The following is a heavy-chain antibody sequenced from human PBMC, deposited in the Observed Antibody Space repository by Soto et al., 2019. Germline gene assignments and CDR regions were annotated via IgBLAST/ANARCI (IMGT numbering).Heavy chain of an antibody. CDR1: GGSISSSSYY. V-gene: IGHV4-39*01. D-gene: IGHD4-17*01. Sequence: SETLSLTCTVSGGSISSSSYYWGWIRQPPGKGLEWIGSIYYSGSTYYNPSLKSRVTMSVDTSKNQFSLKLNSVTAADTAVYYCARQSDDYGDYVEDYWGQGTLVTVS. J-gene: IGHJ4*02. CDR3: ARQSDDYGDYVEDY. CDR2: IYYSGST.